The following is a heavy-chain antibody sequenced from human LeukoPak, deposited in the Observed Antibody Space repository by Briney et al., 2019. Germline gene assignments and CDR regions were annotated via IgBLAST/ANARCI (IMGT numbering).Heavy chain of an antibody. V-gene: IGHV4-30-4*08. CDR1: GGSISSGDYY. Sequence: SETLSLTCTVSGGSISSGDYYWSWIRQPPGKGLEWIGYIYYSGSTYYNPSLKSRVTISVDTSKNQFSLKLSSVTAADTAVYYCARGAMSGYDSIPFFDYWGQGTLVTVSS. CDR3: ARGAMSGYDSIPFFDY. J-gene: IGHJ4*02. CDR2: IYYSGST. D-gene: IGHD5-12*01.